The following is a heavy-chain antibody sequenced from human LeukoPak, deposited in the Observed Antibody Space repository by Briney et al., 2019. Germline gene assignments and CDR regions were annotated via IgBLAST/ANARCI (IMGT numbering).Heavy chain of an antibody. CDR3: AKAPYDILTGYSPS. Sequence: PGRSLRLSCAASGFTFSSYSMHWVRQAPGKGLEWVAVISYDGSNKYYAGSVKGRFTISRDNSKNTLYLQMNSLRAEDTAVYYCAKAPYDILTGYSPSWGQGTLVTVSS. CDR2: ISYDGSNK. J-gene: IGHJ5*02. CDR1: GFTFSSYS. D-gene: IGHD3-9*01. V-gene: IGHV3-30*18.